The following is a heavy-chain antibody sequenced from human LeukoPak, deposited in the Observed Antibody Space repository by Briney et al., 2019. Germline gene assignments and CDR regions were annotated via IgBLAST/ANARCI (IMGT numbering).Heavy chain of an antibody. CDR1: GFTFSSYS. D-gene: IGHD1-14*01. CDR2: ISSSGSTI. CDR3: VRTTVFDY. Sequence: GGSLRLSCATSGFTFSSYSMSWVRQAPGKGLEWVSYISSSGSTIYYAASVKGRFIISRDNARKSVSLQMNSLRDEDTAVYYCVRTTVFDYWGQGTLVTVSS. J-gene: IGHJ4*02. V-gene: IGHV3-48*02.